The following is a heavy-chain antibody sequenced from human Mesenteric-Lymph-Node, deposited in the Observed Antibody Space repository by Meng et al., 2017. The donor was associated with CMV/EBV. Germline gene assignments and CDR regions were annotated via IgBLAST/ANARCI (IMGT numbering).Heavy chain of an antibody. D-gene: IGHD2-2*02. J-gene: IGHJ4*02. CDR3: ARGRCTRTTCYTGTFDS. V-gene: IGHV4-4*02. CDR2: VSPTQSI. CDR1: GSIRGSHW. Sequence: GSIRGSHWWSGVRQPPGKGLEWIGDVSPTQSIHYNPSLKSRLTISGDRSKNQFSLNLSSVTAADTAMYYCARGRCTRTTCYTGTFDSWGQGILVTVSS.